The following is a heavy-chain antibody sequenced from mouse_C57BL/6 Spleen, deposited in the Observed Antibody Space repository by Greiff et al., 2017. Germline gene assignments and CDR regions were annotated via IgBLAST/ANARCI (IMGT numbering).Heavy chain of an antibody. D-gene: IGHD1-1*01. J-gene: IGHJ3*01. CDR1: GYTFTSYW. CDR3: ARSAYYSGSSGVAY. Sequence: QVQLQQPGAELVRPGSSVKMSCKASGYTFTSYWMTWVKQRPLQGLEWIGKIYPTGGRTNYNQKFKGKATLTVDTSSSTAYMQLSSLTSEDSAVYYWARSAYYSGSSGVAYWGQGTLVTVSA. CDR2: IYPTGGRT. V-gene: IGHV1-52*01.